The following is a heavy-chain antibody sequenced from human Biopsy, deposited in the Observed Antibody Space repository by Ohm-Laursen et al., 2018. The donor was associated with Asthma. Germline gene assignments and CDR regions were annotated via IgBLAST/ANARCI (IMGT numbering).Heavy chain of an antibody. CDR2: ISVYNGNT. J-gene: IGHJ6*02. D-gene: IGHD3-10*01. CDR3: ARAVDYSHYYGIDV. Sequence: ASVKVSCKTSGYTFNSAGITWVRQAPGQGLEWMGWISVYNGNTKVAQKLQDRVTMITDTSTSTAYMELRSLRSDNTAVYFCARAVDYSHYYGIDVWGQGTTVTAS. V-gene: IGHV1-18*01. CDR1: GYTFNSAG.